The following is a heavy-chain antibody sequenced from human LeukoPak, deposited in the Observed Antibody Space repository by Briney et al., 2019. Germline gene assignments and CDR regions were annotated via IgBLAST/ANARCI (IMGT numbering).Heavy chain of an antibody. J-gene: IGHJ4*02. Sequence: RTEGSLRLSCAASGFTFDDYGMSWVRQGPGKGLEWVSAIDRNGDSTGYADSVKGRFTTSRDNAKNSLYLQMNSLGPEDTALYFCAKDAGTGSFVTTYYFDSWGQGTLVTVSS. CDR2: IDRNGDST. CDR1: GFTFDDYG. CDR3: AKDAGTGSFVTTYYFDS. D-gene: IGHD1-1*01. V-gene: IGHV3-20*04.